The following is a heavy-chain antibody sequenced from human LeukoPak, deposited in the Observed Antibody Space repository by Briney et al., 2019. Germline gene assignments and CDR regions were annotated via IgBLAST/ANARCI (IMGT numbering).Heavy chain of an antibody. J-gene: IGHJ4*02. CDR3: ARDFGGRARLRYFDWSAGSYYFDY. CDR1: GFTFSSYE. D-gene: IGHD3-9*01. Sequence: PGGSLRLSCAASGFTFSSYELDWVRQAPGKGLEWVANIKQDGSEKYYVDSVKGRFTISRDNAKNSLYLQMNSLRAEDTAVYYCARDFGGRARLRYFDWSAGSYYFDYWGQGTLVTVSS. V-gene: IGHV3-7*03. CDR2: IKQDGSEK.